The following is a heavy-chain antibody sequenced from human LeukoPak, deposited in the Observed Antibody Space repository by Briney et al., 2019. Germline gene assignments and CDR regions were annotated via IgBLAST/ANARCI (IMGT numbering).Heavy chain of an antibody. V-gene: IGHV1-46*01. CDR1: GYTFTSYY. J-gene: IGHJ6*04. CDR2: INPSGGST. Sequence: ASVKVSCKASGYTFTSYYMHWVRQAPGQGLEWMGIINPSGGSTSYAQKFQGGVTMTRDTSTSTVYMELSSLRSEDTAVYYCARAYGSGSYGIYYGMDVWGKGTTVTVSS. D-gene: IGHD3-10*01. CDR3: ARAYGSGSYGIYYGMDV.